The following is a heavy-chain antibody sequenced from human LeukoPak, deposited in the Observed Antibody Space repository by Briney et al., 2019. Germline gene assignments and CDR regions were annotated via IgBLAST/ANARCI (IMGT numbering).Heavy chain of an antibody. V-gene: IGHV4-34*01. CDR2: INHSGST. CDR3: ARVGAVAASY. J-gene: IGHJ4*02. CDR1: GGSFSGYY. D-gene: IGHD6-19*01. Sequence: SETLSLTCAVYGGSFSGYYWSWIRQPPGKGLEWIGEINHSGSTNYNPSLKSRVTISVDTSKNQFSLKLSSVTAADTAVCYCARVGAVAASYWGQGTLVTVSS.